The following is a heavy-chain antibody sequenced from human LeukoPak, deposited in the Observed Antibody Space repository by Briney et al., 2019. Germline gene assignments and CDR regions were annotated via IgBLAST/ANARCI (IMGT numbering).Heavy chain of an antibody. D-gene: IGHD3-3*01. J-gene: IGHJ6*03. CDR3: ARDQKDPLRFLESYYYMDV. CDR1: GGSISSGSYY. Sequence: SETLSLTCTVSGGSISSGSYYWSWIRQPAGKGLEWIGRIYTSGSTNYNPSLKSRVTMSVDTSKNQFSLKLSSVTAADTAVYYCARDQKDPLRFLESYYYMDVWGKGTTVTVSS. V-gene: IGHV4-61*02. CDR2: IYTSGST.